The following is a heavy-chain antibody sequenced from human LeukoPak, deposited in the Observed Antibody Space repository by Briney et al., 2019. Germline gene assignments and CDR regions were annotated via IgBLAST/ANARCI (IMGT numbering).Heavy chain of an antibody. D-gene: IGHD2-15*01. CDR3: ARENCSGGSCYWGLWGYYFDY. Sequence: GASVKVSCKASGGTFSSYAISWVRQAPGQGLEWMGGIIPILGTANYAQKFQGRVTITADESTSTAYMELSSLRSEDTAVYYCARENCSGGSCYWGLWGYYFDYWGQGTLVTVSS. CDR1: GGTFSSYA. J-gene: IGHJ4*02. V-gene: IGHV1-69*13. CDR2: IIPILGTA.